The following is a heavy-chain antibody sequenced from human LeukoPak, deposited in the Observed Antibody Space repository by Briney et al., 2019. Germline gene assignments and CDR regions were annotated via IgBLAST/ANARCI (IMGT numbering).Heavy chain of an antibody. CDR2: IYDDGSRE. D-gene: IGHD3-3*01. CDR1: GFTFSNYG. J-gene: IGHJ4*02. V-gene: IGHV3-33*01. Sequence: PGRSLRLSCAASGFTFSNYGMHWVRQAPGKGLGWVAVIYDDGSREHFADSVKGRFTISRDNSKNTVVLQMNSLRAEDTAVFYCARDFKSGYIDSWGQGTLVTVSS. CDR3: ARDFKSGYIDS.